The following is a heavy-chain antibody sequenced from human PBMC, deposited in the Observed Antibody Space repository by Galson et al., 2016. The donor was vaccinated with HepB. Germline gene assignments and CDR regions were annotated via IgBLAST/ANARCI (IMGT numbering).Heavy chain of an antibody. Sequence: ETLSLTCTVSGGSISSSSHYWDWIRQPPGKGLEWIGSIYYSGSTYYTPSLKSRVTISVDTSKNQFSLKLSSVTAADTAVYYCARNERRWLHSPYYFDSWGQGTLVTVSS. CDR2: IYYSGST. CDR1: GGSISSSSHY. J-gene: IGHJ4*02. CDR3: ARNERRWLHSPYYFDS. V-gene: IGHV4-39*01. D-gene: IGHD5-24*01.